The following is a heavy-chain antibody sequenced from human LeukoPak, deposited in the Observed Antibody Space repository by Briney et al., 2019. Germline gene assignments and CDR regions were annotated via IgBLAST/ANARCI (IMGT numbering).Heavy chain of an antibody. V-gene: IGHV5-51*01. J-gene: IGHJ3*02. CDR1: GSRFSRFW. CDR3: AGHGLGGGSGNNNAFDI. CDR2: IYPGDSDT. Sequence: GASLQISCQGSGSRFSRFWIGWVRQLPGKGLEWMGIIYPGDSDTRYSPSFQGQVTISADKSISTAYLQWSSLKASDTDMYYCAGHGLGGGSGNNNAFDIWGQGTMLTVSS. D-gene: IGHD6-19*01.